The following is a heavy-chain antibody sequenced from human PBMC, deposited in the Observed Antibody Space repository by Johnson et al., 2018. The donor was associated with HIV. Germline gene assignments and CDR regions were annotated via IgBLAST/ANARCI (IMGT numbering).Heavy chain of an antibody. Sequence: QVQLVESGGGVVQPGRSLRLSCAASAFTFSSYAMHWVRQAPGKGLEWVAVISYDASNKYYADSVKGRFTISRDNSKNTLYLQMNSLGTEDTSGYYCARVRGGTGHGAFDIWGQGTMVTISS. CDR3: ARVRGGTGHGAFDI. CDR2: ISYDASNK. J-gene: IGHJ3*02. V-gene: IGHV3-30*04. CDR1: AFTFSSYA.